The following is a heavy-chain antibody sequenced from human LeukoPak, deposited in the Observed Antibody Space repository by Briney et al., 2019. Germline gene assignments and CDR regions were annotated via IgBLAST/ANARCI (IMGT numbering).Heavy chain of an antibody. D-gene: IGHD6-19*01. Sequence: GESLKISCKVSGYGFTSYWIGWVRQMPGKGLEWMGIIYPGDSDTRYSPSFQGQVTISADKSISTAYLQWSSLKASDTAMYYCARHSRYSSGRYYYYMDVWGKGTTVTVSS. J-gene: IGHJ6*03. CDR2: IYPGDSDT. V-gene: IGHV5-51*01. CDR3: ARHSRYSSGRYYYYMDV. CDR1: GYGFTSYW.